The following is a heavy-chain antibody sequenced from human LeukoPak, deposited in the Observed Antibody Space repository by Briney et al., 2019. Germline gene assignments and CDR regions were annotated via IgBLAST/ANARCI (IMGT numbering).Heavy chain of an antibody. CDR2: INHSGST. CDR1: GGSFSGYY. Sequence: PSETLSLTCAVYGGSFSGYYWSWIRQPPGKGLEWIGEINHSGSTNYNPSLKSRVTISVDTSKNQFSLKLSSVTAADTAVYYCARDLPPGNWGQGTLVTVSS. CDR3: ARDLPPGN. V-gene: IGHV4-34*01. J-gene: IGHJ4*02.